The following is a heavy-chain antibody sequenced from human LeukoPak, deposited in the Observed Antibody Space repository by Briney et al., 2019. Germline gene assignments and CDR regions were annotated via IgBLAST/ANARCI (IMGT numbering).Heavy chain of an antibody. CDR1: GFTFGDYA. D-gene: IGHD4-17*01. V-gene: IGHV3-49*03. Sequence: GGPLRLSCTTSGFTFGDYAMNWFRQAPGKGLEWVGFIRSKIYGGTIECAASVKGRFTISRDDYKSIAYLQMNSLKTEDTAVYYCARVPYGDYVGDWYFDLWGRGTLVTVSS. CDR2: IRSKIYGGTI. J-gene: IGHJ2*01. CDR3: ARVPYGDYVGDWYFDL.